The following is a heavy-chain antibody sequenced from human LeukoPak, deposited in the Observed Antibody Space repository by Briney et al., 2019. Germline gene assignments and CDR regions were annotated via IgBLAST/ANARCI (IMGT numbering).Heavy chain of an antibody. CDR2: IYYSGST. D-gene: IGHD6-19*01. V-gene: IGHV4-39*02. J-gene: IGHJ4*02. Sequence: SETLSLTCTVSGGSISSSSYYWGWIRQPPGKGLEWIGSIYYSGSTYYNPSLKSRVTISVDTSKNQFSLKLSSVTAADTAVYYCAKEGGSGRWTYYFDYWGQGTLVTVSS. CDR3: AKEGGSGRWTYYFDY. CDR1: GGSISSSSYY.